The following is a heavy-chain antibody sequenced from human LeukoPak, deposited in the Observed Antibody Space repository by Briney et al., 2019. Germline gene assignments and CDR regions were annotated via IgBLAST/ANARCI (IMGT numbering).Heavy chain of an antibody. CDR2: ISGSGGST. V-gene: IGHV3-23*01. CDR3: AKNRGIVVVPAALFEY. Sequence: GGSLRLSCAASGFTFSSYAMSWVRHSPGKGLEWVSDISGSGGSTYYADSVKGRFTISRDNSKNTLYLQMNSLRAEDTAVYYCAKNRGIVVVPAALFEYWGQGTLVTVSS. J-gene: IGHJ4*02. CDR1: GFTFSSYA. D-gene: IGHD2-2*01.